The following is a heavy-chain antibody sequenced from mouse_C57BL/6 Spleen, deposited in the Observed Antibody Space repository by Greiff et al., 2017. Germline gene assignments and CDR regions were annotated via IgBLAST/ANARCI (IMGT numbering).Heavy chain of an antibody. J-gene: IGHJ4*01. CDR3: ARRGTGTSYYDAMDY. CDR1: GFSLTSYA. CDR2: IWSGGST. V-gene: IGHV2-2*01. Sequence: QVQLKESGPGLVQPSQSLSITCTVSGFSLTSYAVHWVRQSPGKGLEWLGVIWSGGSTDYNAAFISRLSISKDNSKSQVFFKMNSLQADDTAIYYCARRGTGTSYYDAMDYWGQGTSVTVSS. D-gene: IGHD4-1*01.